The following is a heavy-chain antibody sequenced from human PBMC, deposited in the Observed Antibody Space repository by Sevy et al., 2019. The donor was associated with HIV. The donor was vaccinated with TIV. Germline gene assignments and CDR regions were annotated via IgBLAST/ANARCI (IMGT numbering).Heavy chain of an antibody. J-gene: IGHJ5*02. V-gene: IGHV4-39*01. Sequence: SETLSLTCTVSGGSISSRSSYWGWIRQPPGKGLEWIGSIYYSGSTYSNPSLKSRLTMSVDTSKNQFSLKLSSVTAADTAVYYCASTRDYYGSGSSCSHWFDPWGQGILVTVSS. CDR2: IYYSGST. CDR1: GGSISSRSSY. CDR3: ASTRDYYGSGSSCSHWFDP. D-gene: IGHD3-10*01.